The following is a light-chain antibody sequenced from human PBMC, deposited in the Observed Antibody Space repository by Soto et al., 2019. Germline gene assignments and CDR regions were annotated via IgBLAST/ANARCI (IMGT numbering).Light chain of an antibody. CDR1: QDITTY. V-gene: IGKV1-9*01. Sequence: DIQLTQSPSFLSASVGDRVTITCRSSQDITTYLAWDQQKPVKAPKLLISAASTLKSGVPSRFSGIGSGTEFTLSISSLQPEDFATYYCQQLNTYPLFAFGPGTKVDI. CDR2: AAS. J-gene: IGKJ3*01. CDR3: QQLNTYPLFA.